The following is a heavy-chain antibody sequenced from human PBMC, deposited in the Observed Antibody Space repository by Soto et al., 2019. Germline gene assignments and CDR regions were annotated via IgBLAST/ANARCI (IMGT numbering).Heavy chain of an antibody. Sequence: SETLSLTCTVSGGSISSYYWSWIRQPPGKGLEWIGYIYYSGSTNYNPSLKSRVTISVDTSKNQFSLKLSSVTAADTAVYYRARVRSITMVRGIYYMDVWGKGTTVTVSS. CDR1: GGSISSYY. CDR3: ARVRSITMVRGIYYMDV. CDR2: IYYSGST. V-gene: IGHV4-59*01. D-gene: IGHD3-10*01. J-gene: IGHJ6*03.